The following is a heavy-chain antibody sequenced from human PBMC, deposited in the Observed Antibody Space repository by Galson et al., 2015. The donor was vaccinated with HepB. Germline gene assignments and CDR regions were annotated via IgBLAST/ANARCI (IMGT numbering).Heavy chain of an antibody. Sequence: SVKVSCKASGYTLTNYAMNWVRQAPGQGLEWMGWINTNTGNPTYAQGFTGRFVFSSDTSVSTAYLQISSLKAEDTAVYYCARVNSGDDYWGQGTLVTVSS. CDR2: INTNTGNP. D-gene: IGHD7-27*01. V-gene: IGHV7-4-1*02. CDR3: ARVNSGDDY. J-gene: IGHJ4*02. CDR1: GYTLTNYA.